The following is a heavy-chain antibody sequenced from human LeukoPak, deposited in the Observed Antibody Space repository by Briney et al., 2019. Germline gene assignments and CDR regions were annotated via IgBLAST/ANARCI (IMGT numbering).Heavy chain of an antibody. J-gene: IGHJ6*04. Sequence: GESLKISCKGSGYSFTSYWISWVRQMPGKGLEWMGRIDPSDSYTNYSPSFQGHVTISADKSISTAYLQWSSLKASDTAMYYCARAESVVPAASYYYYGMDAWGKGTTVTVSS. CDR2: IDPSDSYT. D-gene: IGHD2-2*01. CDR1: GYSFTSYW. CDR3: ARAESVVPAASYYYYGMDA. V-gene: IGHV5-10-1*01.